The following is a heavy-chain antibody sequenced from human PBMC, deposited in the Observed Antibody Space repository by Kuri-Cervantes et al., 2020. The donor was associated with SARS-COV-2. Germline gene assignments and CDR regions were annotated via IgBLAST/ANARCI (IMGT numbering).Heavy chain of an antibody. V-gene: IGHV1-69*05. J-gene: IGHJ4*02. Sequence: SVKVSCKASGGTLSSFAISWVRQAPGQGLEWMGGIIPVFGTARYPQRFQGRVTMATDESTTTAYMELSSLRSEDTAVYYCARWGVVTNSFDYWGQGTLVTVSS. CDR2: IIPVFGTA. CDR1: GGTLSSFA. D-gene: IGHD2-21*02. CDR3: ARWGVVTNSFDY.